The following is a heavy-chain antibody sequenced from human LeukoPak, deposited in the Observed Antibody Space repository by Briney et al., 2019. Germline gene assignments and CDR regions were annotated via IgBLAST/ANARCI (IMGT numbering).Heavy chain of an antibody. CDR2: IYHSGST. Sequence: PSETLSLTCTVSGGSISSNYWSWIRQPPGKGLEWIGYIYHSGSTNYNPSLKSRVTISIDTYKKQFSLKLSSVTAADTAVYYCAGTIFGVARGEVDYWGQGTLVTVSS. V-gene: IGHV4-59*08. J-gene: IGHJ4*02. CDR1: GGSISSNY. CDR3: AGTIFGVARGEVDY. D-gene: IGHD3-3*01.